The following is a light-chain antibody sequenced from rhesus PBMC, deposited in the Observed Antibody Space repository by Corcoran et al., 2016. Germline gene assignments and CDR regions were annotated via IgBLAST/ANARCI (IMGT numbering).Light chain of an antibody. V-gene: IGKV1-19*01. CDR2: AAS. J-gene: IGKJ2*01. Sequence: DIQMTQSPSSLSASVGVKVTSTCHASQGTNSWVAWYQQKPGKAPKPLIHAASSLQRGTPPRSSGSGSGTDYTLTIRSLQPEDFATYCCQQYDDLPPNFGHGTKVKIK. CDR1: QGTNSW. CDR3: QQYDDLPPN.